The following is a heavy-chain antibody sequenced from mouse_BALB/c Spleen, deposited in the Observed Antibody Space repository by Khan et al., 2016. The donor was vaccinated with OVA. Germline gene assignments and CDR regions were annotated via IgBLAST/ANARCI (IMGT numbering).Heavy chain of an antibody. CDR1: GYTFTNYW. CDR2: IFPGTGTT. D-gene: IGHD2-1*01. V-gene: IGHV1S132*01. CDR3: ARGYFGNYDFAY. Sequence: QVQLQQSGAELAKPGASVKLSCRTSGYTFTNYWIQWVKQRPGQGLGWIGEIFPGTGTTYYNENFKDKATLTIDTSSSTVYMHLSSLTSEDSAVYCWARGYFGNYDFAYWGQGTLVTVSA. J-gene: IGHJ3*01.